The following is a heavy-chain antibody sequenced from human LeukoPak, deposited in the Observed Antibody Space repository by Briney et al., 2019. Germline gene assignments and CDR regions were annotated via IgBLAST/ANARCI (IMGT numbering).Heavy chain of an antibody. V-gene: IGHV1-46*01. CDR3: ARDYSGRSQALDY. CDR1: GYTFTSYY. Sequence: ASVKVSCTASGYTFTSYYMHWVRQAPGQGLERGGMINPRGGSTIYAQNFQGRVTMTRDTSTSTVYMEVSSLRAEDTAVYYCARDYSGRSQALDYWGQGTLVTVSS. D-gene: IGHD6-19*01. J-gene: IGHJ4*02. CDR2: INPRGGST.